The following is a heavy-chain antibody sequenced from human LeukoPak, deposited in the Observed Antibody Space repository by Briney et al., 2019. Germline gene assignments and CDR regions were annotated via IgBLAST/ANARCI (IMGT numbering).Heavy chain of an antibody. J-gene: IGHJ5*02. V-gene: IGHV3-21*01. CDR3: AGEGVVVAATREYWFDP. CDR2: ISSSSSYI. CDR1: GFTFSSYS. D-gene: IGHD2-15*01. Sequence: GGSLRLSCAASGFTFSSYSMNWVRQAPGKGLEWVSSISSSSSYIYYADSVKGRFTISRDNAKNSLYLQMNSLRAEDTAVYYCAGEGVVVAATREYWFDPWGQGTLVTVSS.